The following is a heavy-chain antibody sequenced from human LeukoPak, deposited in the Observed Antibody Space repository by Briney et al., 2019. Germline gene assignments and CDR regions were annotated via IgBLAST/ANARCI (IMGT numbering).Heavy chain of an antibody. CDR1: GYSFTSHY. V-gene: IGHV1-46*01. J-gene: IGHJ5*02. CDR3: ARGNHYDILTGYYKYNWFDP. D-gene: IGHD3-9*01. Sequence: ASVKVSCKASGYSFTSHYMHWVRQAPGQGLEWLGLINPSGSSTLYAQKFQGRVTMTRDMSTTTDYMELSSLRSEDTAVYYCARGNHYDILTGYYKYNWFDPWGQGTLVTVSS. CDR2: INPSGSST.